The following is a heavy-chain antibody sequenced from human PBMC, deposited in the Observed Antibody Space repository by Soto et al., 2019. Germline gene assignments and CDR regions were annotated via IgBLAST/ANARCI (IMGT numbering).Heavy chain of an antibody. CDR3: ARDHGGRYSDYYYYGMDV. J-gene: IGHJ6*02. Sequence: QVPLVQSGAEVKQPGSSVKVSCKATGGTFSGYAISWVRQAPGQGLEWMGGIIPIFGTANYAQKFQGRVTITADESTSTAYMDLSSLRSKDTAVYYCARDHGGRYSDYYYYGMDVWGQGTTVTVSS. CDR2: IIPIFGTA. V-gene: IGHV1-69*01. CDR1: GGTFSGYA. D-gene: IGHD1-26*01.